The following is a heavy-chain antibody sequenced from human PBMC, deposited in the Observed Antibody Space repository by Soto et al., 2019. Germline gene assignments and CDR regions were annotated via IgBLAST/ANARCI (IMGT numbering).Heavy chain of an antibody. CDR3: ARDCSSTSCYASDGMDV. D-gene: IGHD2-2*01. CDR2: MTPNSGNT. Sequence: ASVTLSCKTSGGTFISYTISLVRQAPRQGLEWMGRMTPNSGNTGYAQKFQGRVTMTRNTSISTAYMELSSLRSEDTAVYYCARDCSSTSCYASDGMDVWGQGTTVTVSS. V-gene: IGHV1-8*02. J-gene: IGHJ6*02. CDR1: GGTFISYT.